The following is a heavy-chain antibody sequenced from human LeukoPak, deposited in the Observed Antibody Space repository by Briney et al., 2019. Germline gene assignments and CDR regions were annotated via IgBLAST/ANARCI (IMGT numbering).Heavy chain of an antibody. J-gene: IGHJ5*02. CDR1: GFTFSSYG. D-gene: IGHD1-1*01. V-gene: IGHV3-30*02. CDR3: AKDLGSHGTWFDP. CDR2: IRYDGSNK. Sequence: QTGGSLRLSCAASGFTFSSYGMHWVRQAPGKGLEWVAFIRYDGSNKYYADSVKGRFTISRDNSKNTLYLQMNSLRAEDTAVYYCAKDLGSHGTWFDPWGQGTLVTVSS.